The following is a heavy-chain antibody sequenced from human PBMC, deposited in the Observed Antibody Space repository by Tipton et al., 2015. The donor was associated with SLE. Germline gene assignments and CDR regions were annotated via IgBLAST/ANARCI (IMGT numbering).Heavy chain of an antibody. CDR3: ARDKNGDYYDY. V-gene: IGHV4-4*02. CDR2: IYHSGST. CDR1: GGSISSSNW. J-gene: IGHJ4*02. D-gene: IGHD4-17*01. Sequence: TLSLTCAVSGGSISSSNWWSWVRQPPGKGLEWIGEIYHSGSTNYNPSLKSRLTISVDKSKNQFSLKLSSMTAADTAVYYCARDKNGDYYDYWGQGTLVTVSS.